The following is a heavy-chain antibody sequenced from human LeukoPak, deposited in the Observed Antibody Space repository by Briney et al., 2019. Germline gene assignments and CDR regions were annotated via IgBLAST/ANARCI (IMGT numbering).Heavy chain of an antibody. J-gene: IGHJ4*02. V-gene: IGHV4-59*01. D-gene: IGHD3-16*01. CDR2: IYYVGGT. Sequence: SETLSLTCTVSGGSFSTYYWSWVRQPPGKGLEWIGDIYYVGGTQYTPSLKSRATMSLAKSKNQFSLNLHSVTAADTAVYYCARAVITFGAAVAKGFDCWGQGTLVTVSS. CDR1: GGSFSTYY. CDR3: ARAVITFGAAVAKGFDC.